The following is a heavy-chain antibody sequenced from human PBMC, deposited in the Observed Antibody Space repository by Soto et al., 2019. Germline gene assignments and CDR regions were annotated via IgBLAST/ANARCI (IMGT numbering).Heavy chain of an antibody. CDR2: ISVSGGST. Sequence: GGFLRLSCEISVFTLSSYAMSWVRLAPGKRQERITAISVSGGSTYYADSVKGRFTISRYNSKNTLYLQMNSLRSEDTALYYCAKDHGHYDILTGYQVHWGQGTLVTVSS. CDR1: VFTLSSYA. D-gene: IGHD3-9*01. V-gene: IGHV3-23*01. J-gene: IGHJ4*02. CDR3: AKDHGHYDILTGYQVH.